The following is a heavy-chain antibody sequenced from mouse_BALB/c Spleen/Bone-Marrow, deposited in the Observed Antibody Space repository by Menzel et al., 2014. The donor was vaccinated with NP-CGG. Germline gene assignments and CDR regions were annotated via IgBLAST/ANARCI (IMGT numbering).Heavy chain of an antibody. J-gene: IGHJ2*01. CDR2: INPHSSTI. V-gene: IGHV4-1*02. CDR1: GFGFSRYW. CDR3: ARQGYFGRSDY. D-gene: IGHD1-1*01. Sequence: EVQGVESGGGLVQPGGSLKLSCAASGFGFSRYWMSWVRQAPGKGLEWIGEINPHSSTINYTPSLKDKFIISRDNAKNTLYLQMSKVRSEDTALYYCARQGYFGRSDYWGQGTTLTVSS.